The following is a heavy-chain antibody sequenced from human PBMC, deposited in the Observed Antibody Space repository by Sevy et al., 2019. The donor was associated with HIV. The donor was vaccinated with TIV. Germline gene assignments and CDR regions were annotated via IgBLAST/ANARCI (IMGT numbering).Heavy chain of an antibody. J-gene: IGHJ6*03. CDR1: GFTFSSYA. V-gene: IGHV3-23*01. D-gene: IGHD2-15*01. Sequence: GGSLRLSCAASGFTFSSYAMNWVRQAPGKGLEWVSAISGSGGSTYYADSVKGRFTISRDNSKNTLYLQMNSLRAEDTAVYYCAKVGYCSGGSCYSEDYYYYYMDVWGKRTTVTVSS. CDR3: AKVGYCSGGSCYSEDYYYYYMDV. CDR2: ISGSGGST.